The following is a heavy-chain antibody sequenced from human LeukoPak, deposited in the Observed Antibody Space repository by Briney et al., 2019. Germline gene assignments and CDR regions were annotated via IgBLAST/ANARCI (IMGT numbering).Heavy chain of an antibody. CDR2: ISYSGST. J-gene: IGHJ4*02. V-gene: IGHV4-39*07. CDR3: ARSPSGSYPD. D-gene: IGHD1-26*01. Sequence: SETLSLTCTVSGGSISSTHNYWAWIRQPPGKGLEWIGSISYSGSTSYNLSLKRRVTISIDTSKNHFSLRLTSMTAADTATYYCARSPSGSYPDWGQGTLVTVSS. CDR1: GGSISSTHNY.